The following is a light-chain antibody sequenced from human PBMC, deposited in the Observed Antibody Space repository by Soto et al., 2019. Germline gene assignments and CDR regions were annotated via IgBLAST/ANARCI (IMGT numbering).Light chain of an antibody. CDR3: SSYTSTNTGV. J-gene: IGLJ1*01. V-gene: IGLV2-14*01. CDR2: EVS. Sequence: QSALTQPASVSGSPGQSITVSCTGASSDVGDYNYVSWYQQHPGKAPKLMIYEVSNRPSGVSNRFSGSKSGNTASLTISGLQAEDEAEYYCSSYTSTNTGVFGSGTKLTVL. CDR1: SSDVGDYNY.